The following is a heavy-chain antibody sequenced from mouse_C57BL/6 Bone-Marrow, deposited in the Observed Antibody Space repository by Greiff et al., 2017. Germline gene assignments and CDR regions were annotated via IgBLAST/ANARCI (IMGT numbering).Heavy chain of an antibody. Sequence: QVQLQQPGAELVKPGASVKMSCKASGYTFTSYWITWVKQRPGQGLEWIGDIYPGSGSTNYNEKFKSKATLTVDTSSSTAYMQLSSLTSVDSAVYYCARASDGYYYAMDYWGQGTSVTVSS. J-gene: IGHJ4*01. D-gene: IGHD2-3*01. V-gene: IGHV1-55*01. CDR3: ARASDGYYYAMDY. CDR1: GYTFTSYW. CDR2: IYPGSGST.